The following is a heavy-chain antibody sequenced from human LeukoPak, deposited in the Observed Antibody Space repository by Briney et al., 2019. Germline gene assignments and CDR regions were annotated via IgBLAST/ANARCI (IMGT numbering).Heavy chain of an antibody. CDR2: IYYSGST. J-gene: IGHJ5*02. D-gene: IGHD1-26*01. V-gene: IGHV4-59*11. Sequence: SETLSLTCTVSGGSISSHYWGWIRQPPGKGLEWIGYIYYSGSTNYNPSLKSRVTISVDTSKNQFSLKLSSVTAADTAVYYCARLLSGSYVSSWFDPWGQGTLVTVSS. CDR3: ARLLSGSYVSSWFDP. CDR1: GGSISSHY.